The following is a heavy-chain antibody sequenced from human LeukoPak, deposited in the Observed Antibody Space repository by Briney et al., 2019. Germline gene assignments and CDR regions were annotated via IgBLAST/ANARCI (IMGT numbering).Heavy chain of an antibody. D-gene: IGHD3-3*01. CDR1: GFIFTDYP. Sequence: GGSLRLSYAASGFIFTDYPIHWVRQTPDRGLECVALMSIDGNTKYYANSVRGRFAVSRDNSKNTVYLQMSSLRVEDTAVYYCVRDPILGFPDYFDSWGQGTLVTVSS. CDR3: VRDPILGFPDYFDS. V-gene: IGHV3-30*09. CDR2: MSIDGNTK. J-gene: IGHJ4*02.